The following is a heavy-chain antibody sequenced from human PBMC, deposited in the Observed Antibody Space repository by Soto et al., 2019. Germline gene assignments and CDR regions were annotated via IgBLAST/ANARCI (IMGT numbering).Heavy chain of an antibody. CDR3: ARRYSSLVRFDP. CDR2: INHSGST. J-gene: IGHJ5*02. CDR1: GGSFSGYY. V-gene: IGHV4-34*01. D-gene: IGHD6-13*01. Sequence: SETLSLTCAVYGGSFSGYYWSWIRQPPGKGLEWIGEINHSGSTNYNPSLKSRVTISVDTSKNQFSLKLSSVTAADTAVYYCARRYSSLVRFDPWGQGTLVTVS.